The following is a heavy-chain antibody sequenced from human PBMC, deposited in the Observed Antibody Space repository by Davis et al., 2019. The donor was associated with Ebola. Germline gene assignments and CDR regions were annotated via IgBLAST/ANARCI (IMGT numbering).Heavy chain of an antibody. V-gene: IGHV4-39*07. Sequence: MPSETLSLTCTVSGGSISSSSYYWGWIRQPPGKGLEWIGEINHSGSTNYNPSLKSRVTISVDTSKNQFSLKLSSVTAADTAVYYCARYPPLRFLEWLPKRYGMDVWGKGTTVTVSS. D-gene: IGHD3-3*01. CDR2: INHSGST. CDR1: GGSISSSSYY. CDR3: ARYPPLRFLEWLPKRYGMDV. J-gene: IGHJ6*04.